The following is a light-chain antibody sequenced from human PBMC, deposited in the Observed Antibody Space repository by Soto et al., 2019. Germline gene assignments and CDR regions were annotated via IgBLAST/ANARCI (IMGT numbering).Light chain of an antibody. V-gene: IGKV3-11*01. CDR3: QQYNNWPPL. J-gene: IGKJ4*01. CDR2: DAS. CDR1: QSVSSY. Sequence: EIVLTQSPATLSLSPGERATLSCRASQSVSSYLAWYQQKPGQAPRLLIYDASNRATGIPARFSGSGSGTEFTLTISSLQSEDFAVYYCQQYNNWPPLFGGGTKVDI.